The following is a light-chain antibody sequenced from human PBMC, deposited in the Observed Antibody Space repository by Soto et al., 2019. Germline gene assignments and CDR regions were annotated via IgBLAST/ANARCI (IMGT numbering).Light chain of an antibody. CDR1: TSNIGGPYD. V-gene: IGLV1-40*01. CDR3: QSYDISRRNYV. CDR2: GDN. Sequence: QSVLTQPPSVSGAPGQRVSISCTGTTSNIGGPYDVHWYQHLPGTAPKLLIYGDNNRPPGVPDRFSGAKSGTSASLAITRRQADDEADDYCQSYDISRRNYVFGTGTKLTVL. J-gene: IGLJ1*01.